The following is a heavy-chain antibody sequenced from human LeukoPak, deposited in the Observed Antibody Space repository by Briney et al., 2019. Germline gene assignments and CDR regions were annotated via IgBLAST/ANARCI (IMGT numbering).Heavy chain of an antibody. CDR2: INPDGGDT. J-gene: IGHJ4*02. V-gene: IGHV1-2*02. CDR3: ARDLAVLGYFHFDY. D-gene: IGHD3-22*01. CDR1: GNSFTGYY. Sequence: GASVKVSCKASGNSFTGYYIHWVRQAPGQGLEWMGWINPDGGDTNYAQKFQGRVTMTRDTSISTAYMELSRLRFDDTAVYYCARDLAVLGYFHFDYWGQGTLVTVSS.